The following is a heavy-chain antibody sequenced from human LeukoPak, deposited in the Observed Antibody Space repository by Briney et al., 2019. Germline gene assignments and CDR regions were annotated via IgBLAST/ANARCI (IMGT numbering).Heavy chain of an antibody. Sequence: GGSLRLSCAASGFTVSSNYMSWVRQAPGKGLEWVSVIYSGGTTYYADPVKGRFTISRDNSKNTLYLQMNSLRAEDTAVYYCARTTTFAPHFDYWGQGTLVTVSS. CDR1: GFTVSSNY. V-gene: IGHV3-66*01. CDR2: IYSGGTT. D-gene: IGHD1-1*01. J-gene: IGHJ4*02. CDR3: ARTTTFAPHFDY.